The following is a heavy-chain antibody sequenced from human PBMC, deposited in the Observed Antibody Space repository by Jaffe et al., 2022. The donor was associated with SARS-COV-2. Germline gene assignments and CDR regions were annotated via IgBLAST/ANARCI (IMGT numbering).Heavy chain of an antibody. Sequence: QLQLQESGPGLVKPSETLSLTCTVFGGSISSSSYYWSCIRQPPGKGLEWVASIYYSGTTYYNPSFKSRVTISVDTSKNQFSLNLSSVTAADTAVYYCASRQTDWSSENWGRGTLVTVSS. CDR1: GGSISSSSYY. CDR2: IYYSGTT. CDR3: ASRQTDWSSEN. J-gene: IGHJ4*02. V-gene: IGHV4-39*01. D-gene: IGHD3-9*01.